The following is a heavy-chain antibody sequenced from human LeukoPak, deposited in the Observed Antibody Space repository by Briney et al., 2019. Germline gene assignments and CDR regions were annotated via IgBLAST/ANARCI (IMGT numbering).Heavy chain of an antibody. V-gene: IGHV3-43*01. CDR3: AKDMEILDIVATAFDY. CDR1: GFTFDDYT. D-gene: IGHD5-12*01. CDR2: ISWDGGST. J-gene: IGHJ4*02. Sequence: PGGSLRLSCAASGFTFDDYTLHWVRHAPGKGLEWVSLISWDGGSTYYADSVKGRFTISRDNSKNSLYLQMNSLRTEDTALYYCAKDMEILDIVATAFDYWGQGTLVTVSS.